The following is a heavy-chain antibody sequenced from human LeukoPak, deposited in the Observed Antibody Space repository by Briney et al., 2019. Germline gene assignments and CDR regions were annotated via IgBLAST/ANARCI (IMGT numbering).Heavy chain of an antibody. V-gene: IGHV1-2*02. CDR3: ARGGVYSSGWLTPSVY. CDR2: INPNSGGT. CDR1: GYTFTGYY. Sequence: ASVKVSCKASGYTFTGYYMHWVRQAPGQGLEWMGWINPNSGGTNYAQKFQGRVTMTRDTSISTAYMELSRLRSDDTAVYYCARGGVYSSGWLTPSVYWGQGTLVTVSS. D-gene: IGHD6-19*01. J-gene: IGHJ4*02.